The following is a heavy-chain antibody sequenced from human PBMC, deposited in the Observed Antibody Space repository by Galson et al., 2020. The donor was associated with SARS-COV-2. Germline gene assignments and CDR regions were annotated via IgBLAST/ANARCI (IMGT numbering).Heavy chain of an antibody. CDR1: GYTFTNYW. D-gene: IGHD5-12*01. J-gene: IGHJ5*02. CDR2: IDPSGSYI. CDR3: ARHPRAIMPTTSHGTFDP. Sequence: GESLKISCKGSGYTFTNYWITWVRQMPGKGLEWMARIDPSGSYINYSPSFRGHVTISVDKSISTAYLQWSSLKASDTAMYYCARHPRAIMPTTSHGTFDPWGQGTLVTVSS. V-gene: IGHV5-10-1*01.